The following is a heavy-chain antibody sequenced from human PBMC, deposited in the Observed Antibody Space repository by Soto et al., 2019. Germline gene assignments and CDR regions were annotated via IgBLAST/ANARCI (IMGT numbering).Heavy chain of an antibody. Sequence: SETLSLTCAVSGGSISSSNWWSWVRQPPGKGLEWIGEIYHSGSTNYNPSLKSRVTVSVDKSKNQFSLKLSSVTAADTAVYYCARARGKGIAAELPDYYYYYGMDVWGQGTTVTVSS. D-gene: IGHD6-13*01. J-gene: IGHJ6*02. V-gene: IGHV4-4*02. CDR1: GGSISSSNW. CDR3: ARARGKGIAAELPDYYYYYGMDV. CDR2: IYHSGST.